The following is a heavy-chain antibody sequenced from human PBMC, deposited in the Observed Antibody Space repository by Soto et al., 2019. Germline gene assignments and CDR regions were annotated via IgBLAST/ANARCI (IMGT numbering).Heavy chain of an antibody. D-gene: IGHD1-26*01. Sequence: PSETLSLTCTVSGGSISTYYWSWIRQPAGKGLEWIGRIYASGSTDYNPSLKSRVTMSIDTSKNQFSLKLSSVSAADTAVYYCARGVLVGATGLYGMDVWGQGTTVTVSS. CDR3: ARGVLVGATGLYGMDV. CDR1: GGSISTYY. J-gene: IGHJ6*02. CDR2: IYASGST. V-gene: IGHV4-4*07.